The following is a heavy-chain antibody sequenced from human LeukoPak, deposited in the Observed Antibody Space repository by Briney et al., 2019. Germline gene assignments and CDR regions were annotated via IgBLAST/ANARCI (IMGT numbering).Heavy chain of an antibody. Sequence: PGGSLRLSCAASGFTFSNSGMHWVRQAPGKGLEWVAVIRYDGTNAYYVDSVRGRFTISRDNSNNTLYLQMNSLRAEDTAVYYCASPGGSGSYQLDYWGQGTLVTVSS. CDR2: IRYDGTNA. CDR1: GFTFSNSG. V-gene: IGHV3-33*01. D-gene: IGHD3-10*01. J-gene: IGHJ4*02. CDR3: ASPGGSGSYQLDY.